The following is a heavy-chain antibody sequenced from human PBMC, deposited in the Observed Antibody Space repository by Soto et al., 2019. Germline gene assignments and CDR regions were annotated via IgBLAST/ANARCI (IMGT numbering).Heavy chain of an antibody. Sequence: QVQLVQSGAEVKKPGASVKVSCKASGYTFTTYGISWVRQAPGQGLEWMGWINPYNGNTNYAQKLQGRVTMTTDTATSTAYMELRSLRSDDPAVYYCARDPVGGNWFDPWGQGTLVTVSS. D-gene: IGHD1-26*01. CDR1: GYTFTTYG. CDR2: INPYNGNT. CDR3: ARDPVGGNWFDP. J-gene: IGHJ5*02. V-gene: IGHV1-18*01.